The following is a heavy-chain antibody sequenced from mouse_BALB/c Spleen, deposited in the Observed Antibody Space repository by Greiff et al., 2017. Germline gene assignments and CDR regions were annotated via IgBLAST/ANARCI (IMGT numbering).Heavy chain of an antibody. CDR3: ARAPSYYYGSRGEYYAMDY. CDR2: ISSGGST. V-gene: IGHV5-6-5*01. D-gene: IGHD1-1*01. J-gene: IGHJ4*01. CDR1: GFTFSSYA. Sequence: EVQRVESGGGLVKPGGSLKLSCAASGFTFSSYAMSWVRQTPEKRLEWVASISSGGSTYYPDSVKGRFTISRDNARNILYLQMSSLRSEDTAMYYCARAPSYYYGSRGEYYAMDYWGQGTSVTVSS.